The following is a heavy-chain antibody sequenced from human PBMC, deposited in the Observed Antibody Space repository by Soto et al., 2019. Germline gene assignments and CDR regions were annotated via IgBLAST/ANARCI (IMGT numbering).Heavy chain of an antibody. V-gene: IGHV1-69*13. D-gene: IGHD5-18*01. CDR2: IIPIFGTA. CDR3: ARDRLYSYGGEFDY. CDR1: GGTFSSYA. J-gene: IGHJ4*02. Sequence: AASVKVSCKASGGTFSSYAISWVRQAPGQGLEWMGGIIPIFGTANYAQKFQGRVTITADESTSTAYMELSSLRSEDTAVYYCARDRLYSYGGEFDYWGQGTLVTVPS.